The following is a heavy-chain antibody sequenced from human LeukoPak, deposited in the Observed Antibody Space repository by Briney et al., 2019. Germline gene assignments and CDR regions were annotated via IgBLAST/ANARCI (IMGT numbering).Heavy chain of an antibody. CDR2: ISGSSSYI. CDR3: AREADFWSGYYHYTDV. Sequence: GGSLRLSCAASGFTFSSYSMNWVRLAPGKGLEWVSSISGSSSYIYYADSVKGRFTISRDNANNSLYLQMNSLRAEDTAVYYCAREADFWSGYYHYTDVWGKGTTVTVSS. D-gene: IGHD3-3*01. J-gene: IGHJ6*03. CDR1: GFTFSSYS. V-gene: IGHV3-21*01.